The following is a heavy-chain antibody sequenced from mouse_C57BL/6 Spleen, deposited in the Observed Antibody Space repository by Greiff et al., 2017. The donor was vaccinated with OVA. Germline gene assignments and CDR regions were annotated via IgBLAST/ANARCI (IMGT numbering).Heavy chain of an antibody. D-gene: IGHD4-1*01. V-gene: IGHV1-22*01. CDR2: INPNNGGT. CDR3: ASEAENWDRAY. CDR1: GYTFTDYN. J-gene: IGHJ3*01. Sequence: EVKLQESGPELVKPGASVKMSCKASGYTFTDYNMHWVKQSHGKSLEWIGYINPNNGGTSYNQKFKGKATLTVNKSSSTAYMELRSLTSEDSAVYYCASEAENWDRAYWGQGTLVTVSA.